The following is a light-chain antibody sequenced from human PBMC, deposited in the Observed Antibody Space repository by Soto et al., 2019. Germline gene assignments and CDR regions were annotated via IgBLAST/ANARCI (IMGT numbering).Light chain of an antibody. V-gene: IGKV1-27*01. CDR1: QGISSY. CDR3: QKYNSAPRIT. J-gene: IGKJ4*01. CDR2: AAS. Sequence: IQLTQSPSSLSASVGDRVTITCRASQGISSYLAWYQQKPGKVPKLLIHAASTLQSGVPSRFSGSGSGTDFTFTISSLQPEDVATYYCQKYNSAPRITFGGGTKVDIK.